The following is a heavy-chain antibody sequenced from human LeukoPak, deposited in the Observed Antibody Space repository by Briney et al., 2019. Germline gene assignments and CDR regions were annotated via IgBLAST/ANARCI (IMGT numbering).Heavy chain of an antibody. CDR2: IKQDGSER. J-gene: IGHJ4*02. V-gene: IGHV3-7*01. D-gene: IGHD6-13*01. CDR1: GFTFSNYY. Sequence: GGSLRLSCAASGFTFSNYYMSWVRQAPGKGLEWVANIKQDGSERFYGDSVKGRFTISRDNAKNSLYLQMDSLRAEDTAVYYCARVTWLSAAGTEGNFDYWGQGTLVTVSS. CDR3: ARVTWLSAAGTEGNFDY.